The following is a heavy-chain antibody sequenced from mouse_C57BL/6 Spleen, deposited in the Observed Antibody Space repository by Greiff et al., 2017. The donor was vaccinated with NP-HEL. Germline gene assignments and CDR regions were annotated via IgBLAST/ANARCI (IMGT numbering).Heavy chain of an antibody. CDR1: GYTFTDYE. Sequence: QVQLQQSGAELVRPGASVTLSCKASGYTFTDYEMHWVKQTPVHGLEWIGAIDPETGGTAYNQKFKGKAILTADKSSSTAYMELRSLTSEDSAVYYWTRWLRRRYAMDYWGQGTSVTVSS. J-gene: IGHJ4*01. D-gene: IGHD2-2*01. V-gene: IGHV1-15*01. CDR3: TRWLRRRYAMDY. CDR2: IDPETGGT.